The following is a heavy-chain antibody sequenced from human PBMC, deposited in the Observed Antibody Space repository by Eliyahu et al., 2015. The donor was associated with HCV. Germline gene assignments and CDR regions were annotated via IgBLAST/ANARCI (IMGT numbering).Heavy chain of an antibody. J-gene: IGHJ6*02. D-gene: IGHD6-6*01. CDR3: ARWGIAARRYYYGMDV. CDR2: IYYSGST. CDR1: GGSISSYY. Sequence: QVQLQESGPGLVKPSETLSLTCTVSGGSISSYYWSWIRQPPGKGLEWIGYIYYSGSTNYNPSLKSRVTISVDTSKNQFSLKLSSVTAADTAVYYCARWGIAARRYYYGMDVWGQGTTVTVSS. V-gene: IGHV4-59*01.